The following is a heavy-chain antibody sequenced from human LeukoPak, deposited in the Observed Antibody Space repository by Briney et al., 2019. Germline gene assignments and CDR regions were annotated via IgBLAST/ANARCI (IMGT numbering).Heavy chain of an antibody. D-gene: IGHD3-16*01. Sequence: PGGSLRLSCAASGFTFSSYAMSWVRQAPGKGLEWVSAISGSGGSTYYADSVKGRFTISRDNSKNTLYLQMNSLRAEDTAVYYCAKGGRGVNPYYDYVWGSHDAFDIWGQGTMVTVSS. CDR1: GFTFSSYA. CDR2: ISGSGGST. J-gene: IGHJ3*02. CDR3: AKGGRGVNPYYDYVWGSHDAFDI. V-gene: IGHV3-23*01.